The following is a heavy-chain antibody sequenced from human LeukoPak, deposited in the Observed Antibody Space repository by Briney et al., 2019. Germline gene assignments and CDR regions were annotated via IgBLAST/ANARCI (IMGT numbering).Heavy chain of an antibody. D-gene: IGHD3-16*01. Sequence: SLRLSCAASGFTFSDYWMHWVRQAPGKGLEWVSGISWNSGSIGYADSVKGRFTISRDNAKNSLYLQMNSLRAEDTALYYCAKDFGVNTQYYFDYWGQGTLVTVSS. J-gene: IGHJ4*02. CDR2: ISWNSGSI. CDR1: GFTFSDYW. V-gene: IGHV3-9*01. CDR3: AKDFGVNTQYYFDY.